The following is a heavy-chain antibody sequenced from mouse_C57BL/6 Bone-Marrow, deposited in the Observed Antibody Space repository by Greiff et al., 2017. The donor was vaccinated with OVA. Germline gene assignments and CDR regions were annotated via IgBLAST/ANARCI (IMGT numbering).Heavy chain of an antibody. Sequence: QVQLQQPGAELVMPGASVKLSCTASGYTFTSYWMHWVQQSPGQGLEWIGEIDPSGSYTNYNQKFKGKSTLTVDKSSSTAYMQLSSLKSEDSAVYYCARRGDYDYDWFADWGQGTLVTVSA. CDR2: IDPSGSYT. CDR3: ARRGDYDYDWFAD. CDR1: GYTFTSYW. V-gene: IGHV1-69*01. D-gene: IGHD2-4*01. J-gene: IGHJ3*01.